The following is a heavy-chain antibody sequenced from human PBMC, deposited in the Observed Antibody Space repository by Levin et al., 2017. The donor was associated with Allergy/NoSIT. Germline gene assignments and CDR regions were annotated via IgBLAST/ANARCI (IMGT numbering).Heavy chain of an antibody. CDR3: ARVSLRVTTLDY. CDR1: GFTFSSYS. CDR2: ISSSSSYI. V-gene: IGHV3-21*01. Sequence: PGGSLRLSCAASGFTFSSYSMNWVRQAPGKGLEWVSSISSSSSYIYYADSVKGRFTISRDNAKNSLYLQMNSLRAEDTAVYYCARVSLRVTTLDYWGQGTLVTVSS. D-gene: IGHD4-17*01. J-gene: IGHJ4*02.